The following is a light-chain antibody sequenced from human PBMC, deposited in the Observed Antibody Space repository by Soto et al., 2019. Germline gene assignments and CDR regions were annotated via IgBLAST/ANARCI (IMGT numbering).Light chain of an antibody. Sequence: EIVITPSPATMSMSPGERAPLSCRASQSISSDVAWYQQKPGQAPRLLISDASNRATGIPDRFSGTGSGTDFTLTISRLEPGDFAVYYCQQYAVSPITFGQGTRLEIK. CDR2: DAS. J-gene: IGKJ5*01. V-gene: IGKV3-20*01. CDR3: QQYAVSPIT. CDR1: QSISSD.